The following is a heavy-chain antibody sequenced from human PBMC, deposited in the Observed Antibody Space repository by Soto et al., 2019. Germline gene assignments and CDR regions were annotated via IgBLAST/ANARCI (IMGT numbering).Heavy chain of an antibody. Sequence: SETLSLTCAVSGGSISSGGYSWSWIRQPPGKGLEWIGYIYHSGSTYYNPSLKSRVTISVDRSKNQFSLKLSSVTAADTAVYYCARGWQYDFDYWGQGTLVTVPQ. CDR2: IYHSGST. CDR1: GGSISSGGYS. CDR3: ARGWQYDFDY. V-gene: IGHV4-30-2*01. J-gene: IGHJ4*02.